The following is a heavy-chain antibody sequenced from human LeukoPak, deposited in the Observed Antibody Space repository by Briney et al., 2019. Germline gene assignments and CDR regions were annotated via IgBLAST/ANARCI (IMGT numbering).Heavy chain of an antibody. CDR2: ISAYNGNT. V-gene: IGHV1-18*01. CDR3: ARDLSCGGDCFNWFDP. J-gene: IGHJ5*02. Sequence: GASVKVSCKASGYTFTSYGISWVRQAPGQGLEWMGWISAYNGNTNYAQKLQGRVTMTTDTSTSTAYMELRSLRSDDTAVYYCARDLSCGGDCFNWFDPWGQGTLVTVSS. CDR1: GYTFTSYG. D-gene: IGHD2-21*02.